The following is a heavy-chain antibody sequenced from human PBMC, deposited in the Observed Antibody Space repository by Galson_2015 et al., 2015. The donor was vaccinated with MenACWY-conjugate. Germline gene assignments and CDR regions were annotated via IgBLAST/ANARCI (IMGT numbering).Heavy chain of an antibody. CDR1: GFTFGTNW. CDR3: AREYYGWGGFWP. Sequence: SLRLSCAGSGFTFGTNWMYWVRQAPGKGLGWVANIKEDGSVKYYVDSVKGRFTISRDNSRNSLYLQMNSLSVEDTAVYYCAREYYGWGGFWPWGQGTLVIISS. V-gene: IGHV3-7*05. J-gene: IGHJ4*02. CDR2: IKEDGSVK. D-gene: IGHD3-16*01.